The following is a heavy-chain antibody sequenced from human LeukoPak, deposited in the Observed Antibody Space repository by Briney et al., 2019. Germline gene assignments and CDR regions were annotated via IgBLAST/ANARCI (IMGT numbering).Heavy chain of an antibody. CDR1: GFTFSSYA. Sequence: GGSLRLSCAASGFTFSSYAMSWVRQAPGKGLEWVSAISGSGGSTYHADSVKGRFTISRDNSKNTLYLQMNSLRAEDTDVYYCAKGPYSYGYGMGYWGQGTLVTVSS. J-gene: IGHJ4*02. CDR3: AKGPYSYGYGMGY. D-gene: IGHD5-18*01. V-gene: IGHV3-23*01. CDR2: ISGSGGST.